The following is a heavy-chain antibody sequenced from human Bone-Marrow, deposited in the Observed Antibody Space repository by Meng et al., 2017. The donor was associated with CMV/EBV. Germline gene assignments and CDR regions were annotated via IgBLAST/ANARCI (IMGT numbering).Heavy chain of an antibody. Sequence: GESLKISCAASGFTFSSYSMNWVRQAPGKGLEWVSSISSSSSYIYYADSVKGRFTISRDNAKNSLYLQMNSLRAEDTAVYYCARDKGGSYLRAFDIWGQGPRVTVSS. CDR2: ISSSSSYI. V-gene: IGHV3-21*01. CDR1: GFTFSSYS. D-gene: IGHD1-26*01. CDR3: ARDKGGSYLRAFDI. J-gene: IGHJ3*02.